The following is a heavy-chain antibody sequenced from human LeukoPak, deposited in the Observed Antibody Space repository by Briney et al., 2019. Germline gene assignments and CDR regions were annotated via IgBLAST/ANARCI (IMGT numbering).Heavy chain of an antibody. CDR1: GFTFSSYS. D-gene: IGHD4-17*01. J-gene: IGHJ4*02. CDR3: ARDSGPGDYEADY. CDR2: ISSSSSYI. V-gene: IGHV3-21*01. Sequence: PGGSLRLSCAASGFTFSSYSMNWVHQAPGKGLEWVSSISSSSSYIYYADSVKGRFTISRDNAKNSLYLQMNSLRAEDTAVYYCARDSGPGDYEADYWGQGTLVTVSS.